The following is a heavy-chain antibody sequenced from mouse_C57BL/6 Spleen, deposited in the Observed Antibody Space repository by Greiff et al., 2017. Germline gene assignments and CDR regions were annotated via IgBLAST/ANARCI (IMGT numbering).Heavy chain of an antibody. V-gene: IGHV5-16*01. CDR2: INYDGSST. D-gene: IGHD1-1*02. J-gene: IGHJ4*01. CDR3: AREGWDAMDY. CDR1: GFTFSDYY. Sequence: DVMLVESEGGLVQPGSSMKLSCTASGFTFSDYYMAWVRQVPEKGLEWVANINYDGSSTYYLDSLKSRFIISRDNAKNMLYLQMSRLKSEDTATDYCAREGWDAMDYWGQGTSVTVSS.